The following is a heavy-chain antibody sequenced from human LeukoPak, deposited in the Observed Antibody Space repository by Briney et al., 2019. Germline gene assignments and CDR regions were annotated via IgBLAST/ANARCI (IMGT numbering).Heavy chain of an antibody. J-gene: IGHJ4*02. V-gene: IGHV3-66*01. CDR1: EFSVGSNY. CDR3: VKVAKYYYGSEAYYFFEQ. CDR2: IYSGGST. D-gene: IGHD3-10*01. Sequence: GGSLRLSCAASEFSVGSNYMTWVRQAPGKGLEWVSLIYSGGSTYYADSVKGRFTISRDNAKNSLHLQMNSLRVEDTAIYYCVKVAKYYYGSEAYYFFEQWGQGTPVTASS.